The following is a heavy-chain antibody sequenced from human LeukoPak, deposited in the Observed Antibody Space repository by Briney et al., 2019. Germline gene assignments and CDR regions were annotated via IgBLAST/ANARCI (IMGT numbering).Heavy chain of an antibody. CDR2: ISSNGSTI. CDR1: GFTFSDYY. CDR3: AREGYSSSSPYYYYGMDV. V-gene: IGHV3-11*01. Sequence: PGGSLRLSCAASGFTFSDYYMSWIRQAPGKGLEWVSYISSNGSTIYYADSVKGRFTISRDNAKNSLYLQMNSLRAEDTAVYYYAREGYSSSSPYYYYGMDVWGQGTTVTVSS. J-gene: IGHJ6*02. D-gene: IGHD6-6*01.